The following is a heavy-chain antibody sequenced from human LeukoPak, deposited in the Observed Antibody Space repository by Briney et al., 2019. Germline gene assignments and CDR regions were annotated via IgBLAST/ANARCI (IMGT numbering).Heavy chain of an antibody. V-gene: IGHV3-33*06. CDR1: GFTFSSYG. CDR2: IWYDGSNK. CDR3: AKDRANSESYYYGMDV. D-gene: IGHD2-21*01. Sequence: GGSLRLSCAASGFTFSSYGMHWVRQAPGKGLEWVAVIWYDGSNKYYADSVKGRFTISRDNSKTTLYLQMNSLRAEDTAVYYCAKDRANSESYYYGMDVWGQGTTVTVSS. J-gene: IGHJ6*02.